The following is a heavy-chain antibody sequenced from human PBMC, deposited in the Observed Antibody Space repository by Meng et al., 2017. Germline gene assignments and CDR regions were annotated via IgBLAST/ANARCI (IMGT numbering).Heavy chain of an antibody. D-gene: IGHD3-22*01. V-gene: IGHV3-7*01. CDR1: GFTFSSYW. Sequence: GGSLRLSCAASGFTFSSYWMSWVRQAPGKGLEWVANINQDGSEKYYVDSVKGRFTISRDNAKNSLYLQMNSLRAEDTAVYYCARGGEDYDSSGYYQSWGQGTLVTAPQ. CDR3: ARGGEDYDSSGYYQS. J-gene: IGHJ5*02. CDR2: INQDGSEK.